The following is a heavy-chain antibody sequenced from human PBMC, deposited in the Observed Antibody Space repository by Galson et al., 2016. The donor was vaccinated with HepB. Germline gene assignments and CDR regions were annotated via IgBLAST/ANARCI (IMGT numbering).Heavy chain of an antibody. CDR3: ATEFYYDDSGYYYLPF. J-gene: IGHJ4*02. D-gene: IGHD3-22*01. CDR2: VNPEDDAT. V-gene: IGHV1-69-2*01. Sequence: VKVSCKVSGYTFIDFYIHWVRQAPGGGLEWMGLVNPEDDATIYADHFQDRVTMTADTSTDTAYMELNSLRSEDTAVYYCATEFYYDDSGYYYLPFWGQGTQVTVSS. CDR1: GYTFIDFY.